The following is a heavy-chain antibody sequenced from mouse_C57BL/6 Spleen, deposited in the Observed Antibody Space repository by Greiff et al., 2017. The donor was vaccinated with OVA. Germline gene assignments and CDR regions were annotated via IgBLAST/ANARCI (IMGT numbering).Heavy chain of an antibody. Sequence: VQLKQPGPELVKPGASVKISCKASGYTFTDYCMNWVKQSHGKSLEWIGDINPNNGGTSYNQKFKGKATLTVDKSSSTAYMELRRLTSEDSAVYDGERCAKLGRRGWYFDVWGTGTTVTVSS. D-gene: IGHD4-1*01. V-gene: IGHV1-26*01. CDR1: GYTFTDYC. CDR2: INPNNGGT. J-gene: IGHJ1*03. CDR3: ERCAKLGRRGWYFDV.